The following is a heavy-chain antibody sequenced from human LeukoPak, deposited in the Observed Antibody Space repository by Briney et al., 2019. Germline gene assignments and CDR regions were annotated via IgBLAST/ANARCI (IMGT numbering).Heavy chain of an antibody. D-gene: IGHD6-19*01. CDR1: GGSISSYY. V-gene: IGHV4-59*12. CDR2: IYYSGST. CDR3: ARRRGIAVAGTNWFDP. J-gene: IGHJ5*02. Sequence: SETLSLTCTVSGGSISSYYWSWIRQPPGKGLEWIGYIYYSGSTNYNPSLKSRVTISVDTSKNQFSLKLSSVTAADTAVYYCARRRGIAVAGTNWFDPWGQGTLVTVSS.